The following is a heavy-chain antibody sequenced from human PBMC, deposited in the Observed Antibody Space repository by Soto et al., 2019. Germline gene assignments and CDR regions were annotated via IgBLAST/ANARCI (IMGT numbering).Heavy chain of an antibody. J-gene: IGHJ4*02. V-gene: IGHV3-30-3*01. Sequence: PGGSLRLSCAASGFTFSSYAMHWVRQAPGKGLEWVAVISYDGSNKYYADSVKGRFTISRDNSKNTLYLQMNSLRAEDTAVYYCARDRRSPSTYFFDDWGQRTLDTVSS. CDR2: ISYDGSNK. D-gene: IGHD1-26*01. CDR1: GFTFSSYA. CDR3: ARDRRSPSTYFFDD.